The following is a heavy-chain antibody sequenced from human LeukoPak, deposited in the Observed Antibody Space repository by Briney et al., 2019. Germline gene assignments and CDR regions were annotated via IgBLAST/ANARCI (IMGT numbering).Heavy chain of an antibody. CDR1: GFTYQNYA. Sequence: GRSLRLSCAASGFTYQNYAMHWVRQAPGKGLEWVSAISGSGGSTYYADSVKGRFTISRDNSKNTLYLQMNSLRAEDTAVYYCAKQGGLDYYGSGSYYFWSEVTAIPGFDYWGQGTLVTVSS. V-gene: IGHV3-23*01. CDR2: ISGSGGST. D-gene: IGHD3-10*01. CDR3: AKQGGLDYYGSGSYYFWSEVTAIPGFDY. J-gene: IGHJ4*02.